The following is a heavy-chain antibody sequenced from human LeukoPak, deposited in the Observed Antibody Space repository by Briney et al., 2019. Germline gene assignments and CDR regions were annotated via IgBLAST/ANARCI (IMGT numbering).Heavy chain of an antibody. CDR1: GFTFDDYA. Sequence: GGSLRLSCAASGFTFDDYAMHWVRQAPGKGLEWVSGISWNSGSIGYADSVKGRFTISRDNAKNSLYLQMNSLRAEDTAVYYCAKDTLGYYYYMDVWGKGTTVTVSS. V-gene: IGHV3-9*01. CDR2: ISWNSGSI. J-gene: IGHJ6*03. CDR3: AKDTLGYYYYMDV.